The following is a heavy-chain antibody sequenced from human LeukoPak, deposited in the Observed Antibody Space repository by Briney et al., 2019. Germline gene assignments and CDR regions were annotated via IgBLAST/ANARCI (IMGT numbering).Heavy chain of an antibody. V-gene: IGHV4-39*01. CDR3: ASRDLGPYYYDSSGYYSYFFDY. CDR2: IYYSGST. CDR1: GGSISISSYY. Sequence: PSETLSLTCTVSGGSISISSYYWGWIRQPPGKGLEWIGSIYYSGSTYYNPSLKSRVTISVDTSKNQFSLKLSSVTAADTAVYYCASRDLGPYYYDSSGYYSYFFDYWGQGTLVTVSS. D-gene: IGHD3-22*01. J-gene: IGHJ4*02.